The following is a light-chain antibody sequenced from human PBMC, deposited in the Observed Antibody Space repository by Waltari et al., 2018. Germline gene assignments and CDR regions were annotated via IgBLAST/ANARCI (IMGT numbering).Light chain of an antibody. CDR2: RNN. J-gene: IGLJ3*02. Sequence: QSVLTQPPSASGTPGQRVTISCSGSSSNIGSDFLYWYQQLPGTAPKLLVYRNNQRPSGGPVRVSGSESGSYGALASSRLRSEDEAVYYCAAWDDSLSGPGVFGGGTKLTVL. CDR1: SSNIGSDF. CDR3: AAWDDSLSGPGV. V-gene: IGLV1-47*01.